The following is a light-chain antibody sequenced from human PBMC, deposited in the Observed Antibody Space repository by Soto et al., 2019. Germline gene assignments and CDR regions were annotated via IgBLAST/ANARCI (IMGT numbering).Light chain of an antibody. Sequence: EIVLTQAPGTLSLSTGERATLPCRASQSVSSSYLAWYQQKPGQAPRLLIYGASSRATGIPDRFSGSGSGTDFTLTISRLEPEDFAVYYCQQYGSSPPLTFGPGTRLEIK. V-gene: IGKV3-20*01. CDR2: GAS. CDR1: QSVSSSY. J-gene: IGKJ5*01. CDR3: QQYGSSPPLT.